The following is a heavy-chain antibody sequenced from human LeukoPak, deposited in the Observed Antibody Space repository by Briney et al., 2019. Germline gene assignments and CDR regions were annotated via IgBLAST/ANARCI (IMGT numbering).Heavy chain of an antibody. D-gene: IGHD2-2*02. CDR2: FDPEDGET. Sequence: GASVKVSCKVSGYTLNALSMHWVRQAPGKGLEWMGGFDPEDGETIYAQKFQGRVTMTEDTSTDTAYMELSSLRSEDTAVYYCATHGHRAGPQQHIVVVPAAIGAFDIWGQGTMVTVSS. V-gene: IGHV1-24*01. CDR1: GYTLNALS. CDR3: ATHGHRAGPQQHIVVVPAAIGAFDI. J-gene: IGHJ3*02.